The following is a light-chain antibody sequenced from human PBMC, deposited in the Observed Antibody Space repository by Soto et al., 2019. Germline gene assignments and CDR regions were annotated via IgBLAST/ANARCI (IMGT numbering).Light chain of an antibody. J-gene: IGKJ1*01. V-gene: IGKV1-5*03. CDR1: QSISTR. Sequence: DIQMTQSPSTLSASVGDRVTITCRASQSISTRLAWYQQKPGKAPKLLIYKASHVEGGVPSRFSGGGSGTEFTLTISSLHPDDFATYYCQQYNSYWTFGQGTKVEIK. CDR3: QQYNSYWT. CDR2: KAS.